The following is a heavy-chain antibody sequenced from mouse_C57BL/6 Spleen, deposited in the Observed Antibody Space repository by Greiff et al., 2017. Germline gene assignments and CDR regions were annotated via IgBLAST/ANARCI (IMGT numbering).Heavy chain of an antibody. D-gene: IGHD1-1*01. J-gene: IGHJ3*01. CDR2: ISRGSSTI. V-gene: IGHV5-17*01. CDR3: ARPLYYGSSYDGLAY. CDR1: GFTFSDYG. Sequence: EVKLVESGGGLVKPGGSLKLSCAASGFTFSDYGMHWVRQAPEKGLEWVAYISRGSSTIYYADTVKGRFTISRDNAKNTLFLQMTSLRSEDTAMYYCARPLYYGSSYDGLAYWGQGTLVTVSA.